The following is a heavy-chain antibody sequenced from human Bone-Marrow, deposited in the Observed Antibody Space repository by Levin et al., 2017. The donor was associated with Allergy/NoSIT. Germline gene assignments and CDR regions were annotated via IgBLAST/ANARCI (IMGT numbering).Heavy chain of an antibody. CDR3: VKDVGAYGPLDY. J-gene: IGHJ4*02. Sequence: GGSLRLSCAASGFSFGDYVMHWVRQVPGKGLEWVAGVAAASNSIDYAGSVKGRFSISRDNARNSLYLQMNSLRVEDTALYYCVKDVGAYGPLDYWGQGTLVTVSS. D-gene: IGHD4-17*01. V-gene: IGHV3-9*01. CDR2: VAAASNSI. CDR1: GFSFGDYV.